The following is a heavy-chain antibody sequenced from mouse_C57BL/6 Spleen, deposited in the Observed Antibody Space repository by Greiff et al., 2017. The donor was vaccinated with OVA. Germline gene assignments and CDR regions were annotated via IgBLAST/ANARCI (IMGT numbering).Heavy chain of an antibody. V-gene: IGHV1-72*01. J-gene: IGHJ4*01. Sequence: QVQLQQPGAELVMPGASVKLSCKASGYTFTSYWMHWVKQRPGQGLEWIGEIDPNSGGTKYNEKFKSKATLTVDKPSSTAYMQLSSLTSEDSAVYYCARSESNYAMDYWGQGTSVTVSS. CDR1: GYTFTSYW. CDR2: IDPNSGGT. CDR3: ARSESNYAMDY. D-gene: IGHD5-1*01.